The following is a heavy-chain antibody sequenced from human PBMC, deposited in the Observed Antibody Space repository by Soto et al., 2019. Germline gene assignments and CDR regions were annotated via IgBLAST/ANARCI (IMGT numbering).Heavy chain of an antibody. CDR3: AKDMFSSGYDY. D-gene: IGHD3-22*01. J-gene: IGHJ4*02. V-gene: IGHV3-30*18. CDR1: GFTFSSYG. Sequence: GGSLRLSCAASGFTFSSYGMHWVRQAPGKGLEWVAVISYDGSNKYYADSVKGRFTISRDNSKNTLYLQMNSLRAEDTAVYYCAKDMFSSGYDYWGQGTLVTVSS. CDR2: ISYDGSNK.